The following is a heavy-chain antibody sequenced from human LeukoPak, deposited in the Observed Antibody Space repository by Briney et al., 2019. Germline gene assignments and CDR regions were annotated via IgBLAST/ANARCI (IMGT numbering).Heavy chain of an antibody. CDR3: ARVPRGNGLSPSGRPFDY. V-gene: IGHV1-2*04. CDR1: GYTFTGYY. CDR2: INPNSGGT. D-gene: IGHD2-8*01. J-gene: IGHJ4*02. Sequence: GASVKVSCKASGYTFTGYYMHWVRQAPGQGLEWMGWINPNSGGTNYAQKFQGWVTMTRDTSISTAYMELSRLRSDDTAVYYCARVPRGNGLSPSGRPFDYWGQGTLVTVSS.